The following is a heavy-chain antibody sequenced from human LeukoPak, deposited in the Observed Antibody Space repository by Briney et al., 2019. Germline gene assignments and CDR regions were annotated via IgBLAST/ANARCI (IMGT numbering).Heavy chain of an antibody. V-gene: IGHV1-18*01. CDR1: GGTFSSYA. CDR3: ARVSPNSSGSPSDY. D-gene: IGHD3-22*01. J-gene: IGHJ4*02. CDR2: ISVYNGNT. Sequence: ASVKVSCKASGGTFSSYAISWVRQAPGQGLEWMGWISVYNGNTNYAQKLQGRVTMTTDTSTSTAYMELRSLRSDDTAVYYCARVSPNSSGSPSDYWGQGTLVTVSS.